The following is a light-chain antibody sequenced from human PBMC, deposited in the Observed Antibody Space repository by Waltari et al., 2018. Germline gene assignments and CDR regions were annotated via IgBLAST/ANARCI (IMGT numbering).Light chain of an antibody. Sequence: DIVLTQSPGSLSSSPGERVTLSCRASHSVSRALAWYQQKPGQAPRLLIFGASNRATGIPDRFSGSGSETDFSLTISRLEPEDFAVYYCQHYVRLPATFGRGTKVEIK. CDR1: HSVSRA. CDR2: GAS. CDR3: QHYVRLPAT. J-gene: IGKJ1*01. V-gene: IGKV3-20*01.